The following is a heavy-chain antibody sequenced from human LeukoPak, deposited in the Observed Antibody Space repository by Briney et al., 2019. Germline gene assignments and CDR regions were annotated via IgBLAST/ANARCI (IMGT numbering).Heavy chain of an antibody. D-gene: IGHD3-22*01. Sequence: PSETLSLTCAVSGGSISSSNWWSWVRQPPGKGLEWIGEIYHSGSTNYNPSLKSRVTISVDTSKNQFSLKLSSVTAADTAVYYCASGPPQNYYDSSGYLAPTKYYFDYWGQGTLVTVSS. J-gene: IGHJ4*02. CDR1: GGSISSSNW. CDR3: ASGPPQNYYDSSGYLAPTKYYFDY. V-gene: IGHV4-4*02. CDR2: IYHSGST.